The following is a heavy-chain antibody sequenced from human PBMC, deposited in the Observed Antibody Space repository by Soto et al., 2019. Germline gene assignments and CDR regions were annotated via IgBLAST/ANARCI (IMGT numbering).Heavy chain of an antibody. J-gene: IGHJ4*01. CDR2: IKSKTDGRTT. CDR3: TTDSYSAVIVVRFDY. V-gene: IGHV3-15*07. D-gene: IGHD3-22*01. Sequence: GGSLTPSCAASGFTLSNVSINWVRQAPGEGLEWVGRIKSKTDGRTTEFAAPVKGRLAIKREDPKPMVYLPMHSLNTEDTSIHYRTTDSYSAVIVVRFDYWGHGTLFTVSS. CDR1: GFTLSNVS.